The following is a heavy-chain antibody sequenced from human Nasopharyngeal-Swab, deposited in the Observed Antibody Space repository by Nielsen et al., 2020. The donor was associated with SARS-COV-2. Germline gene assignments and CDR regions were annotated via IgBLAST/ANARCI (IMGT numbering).Heavy chain of an antibody. V-gene: IGHV3-33*01. CDR2: IWYDGSNK. Sequence: EGSLRLSCAASGFTFSSYGMHWVRQAPGKGLEWVAVIWYDGSNKYYADSVKGRFTISRDNSKNTLYLQMNSLRAEDTAVYYCARATTVIRHYYYYYYMDVWGKGTTVTVSS. J-gene: IGHJ6*03. CDR3: ARATTVIRHYYYYYYMDV. D-gene: IGHD4-17*01. CDR1: GFTFSSYG.